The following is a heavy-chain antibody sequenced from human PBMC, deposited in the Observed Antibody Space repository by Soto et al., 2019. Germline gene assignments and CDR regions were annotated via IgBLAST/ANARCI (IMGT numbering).Heavy chain of an antibody. CDR3: ARSRGATPFYGMDV. Sequence: PSETLSLTCTVSGGSISSGDYYWSWIRQPPEKGLEWIGYIYYSGSTYYNPSLKSRVTISVDTSKNQFSLKLSSVTAADTAVYYCARSRGATPFYGMDVWGQGTTVTVSS. J-gene: IGHJ6*02. CDR1: GGSISSGDYY. CDR2: IYYSGST. V-gene: IGHV4-30-4*01. D-gene: IGHD1-26*01.